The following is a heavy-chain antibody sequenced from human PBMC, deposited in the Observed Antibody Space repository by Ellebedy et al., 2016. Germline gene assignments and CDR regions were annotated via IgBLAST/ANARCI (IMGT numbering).Heavy chain of an antibody. Sequence: GGSLRLXXTASGFTFGDYAMSWFRQAPGKGLEWVGFIRSKAYGGTTEYAASVKGRFTISRDDSKSIAYLQMNSLKTEDTAVYYCTRADGGWYYFDYWGQGTLVTVSS. CDR1: GFTFGDYA. D-gene: IGHD6-19*01. CDR2: IRSKAYGGTT. J-gene: IGHJ4*02. V-gene: IGHV3-49*03. CDR3: TRADGGWYYFDY.